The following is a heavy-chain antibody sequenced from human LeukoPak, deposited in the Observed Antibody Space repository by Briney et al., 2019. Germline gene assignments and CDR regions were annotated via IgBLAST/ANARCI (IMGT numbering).Heavy chain of an antibody. CDR1: GFTFSTYA. D-gene: IGHD2-2*01. V-gene: IGHV3-23*01. CDR3: AKDSCSSTSCYWDY. CDR2: ISGSGGST. Sequence: SGGSLRLSCAASGFTFSTYAMNWARQAPGKGLEWVSVISGSGGSTYYADSVKGRFTVSRDNSKNTLYLRMNSLRAEDTAVYYCAKDSCSSTSCYWDYWGQGTLVTVSS. J-gene: IGHJ4*02.